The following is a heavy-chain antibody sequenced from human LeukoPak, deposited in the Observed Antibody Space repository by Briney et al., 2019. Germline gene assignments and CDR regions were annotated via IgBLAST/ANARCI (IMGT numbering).Heavy chain of an antibody. V-gene: IGHV3-48*03. J-gene: IGHJ5*02. CDR1: GFTFSSYE. CDR3: ARDTDYGDYYRSNWFDP. Sequence: TGGSLRLSCASSGFTFSSYEMNLVRQAPGKGLEWVSYISSSGSTIYYADSVKGRFTISRGNAKNSLYLQMNSLRAEDTAVYYCARDTDYGDYYRSNWFDPWGQGTLVTVSS. D-gene: IGHD4-17*01. CDR2: ISSSGSTI.